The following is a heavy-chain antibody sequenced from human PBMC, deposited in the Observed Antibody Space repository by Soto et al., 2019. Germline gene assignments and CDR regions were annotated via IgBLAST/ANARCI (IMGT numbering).Heavy chain of an antibody. CDR2: INPSGGST. Sequence: ASVKVSCKASGYTFTSYYMHWVRQAPGQGLEWMGIINPSGGSTSYAQKFQGRVTMTRDTSTSTVYMELSSLRSEDTAVYYCARVGSPMVRGVDDYYYYYYMDVWGKGTTVTVSS. CDR1: GYTFTSYY. V-gene: IGHV1-46*03. CDR3: ARVGSPMVRGVDDYYYYYYMDV. J-gene: IGHJ6*03. D-gene: IGHD3-10*01.